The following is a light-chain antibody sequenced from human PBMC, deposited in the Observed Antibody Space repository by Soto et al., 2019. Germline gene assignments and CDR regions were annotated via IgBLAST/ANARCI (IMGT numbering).Light chain of an antibody. CDR1: RSDIGGSDF. J-gene: IGLJ1*01. Sequence: QSALTQPPSASGSPGRSVTISCTGTRSDIGGSDFVSWYQQHPGEAPKLLIFEVNKRPSGVPDRFSGSKSGNTASLTVSGLQAEDEADYYCSSYAGSSNVFGTGTKVTVL. CDR3: SSYAGSSNV. V-gene: IGLV2-8*01. CDR2: EVN.